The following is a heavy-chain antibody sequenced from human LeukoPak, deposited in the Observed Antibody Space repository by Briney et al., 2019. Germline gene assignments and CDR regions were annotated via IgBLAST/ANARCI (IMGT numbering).Heavy chain of an antibody. CDR1: GFTFSNYW. J-gene: IGHJ4*02. D-gene: IGHD3-3*01. CDR3: ASGFLDDFWSGHF. V-gene: IGHV3-7*01. Sequence: GGSLRLSCAASGFTFSNYWMSWVRQAPGKGLEWVANINQDGSVNYYVDSVKGRFTISRDNAKNSLYLHMNSLRAEDTAVYYCASGFLDDFWSGHFWGQGTLVTVSS. CDR2: INQDGSVN.